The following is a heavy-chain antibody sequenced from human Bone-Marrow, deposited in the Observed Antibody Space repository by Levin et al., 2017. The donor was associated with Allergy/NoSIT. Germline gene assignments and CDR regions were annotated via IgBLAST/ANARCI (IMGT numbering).Heavy chain of an antibody. D-gene: IGHD6-13*01. V-gene: IGHV3-33*01. CDR2: IWYDGSNK. CDR3: ARGAAEGTYHYYYYMDV. Sequence: GGSLRLSCAASGFTFSSYGMHWVRQAPGKGLEWVAVIWYDGSNKYYADSVKGRFTISRDNPKNTLYLQVNSLRAEDTAVYYCARGAAEGTYHYYYYMDVWGKGTTVTVSS. CDR1: GFTFSSYG. J-gene: IGHJ6*03.